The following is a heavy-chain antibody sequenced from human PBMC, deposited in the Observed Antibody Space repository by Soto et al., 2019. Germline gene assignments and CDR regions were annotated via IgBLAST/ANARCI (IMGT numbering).Heavy chain of an antibody. Sequence: QVQLVQSGAEVKKPGSSVKVSCNASGGTFSSYAISWVLQAPEQGLEWMGGIIPIFGTANYAQKFQGRVTITADESTSTAYMELSSLRSEDTAVYYCARMYDSSGNWGQGTLVTVSS. CDR2: IIPIFGTA. V-gene: IGHV1-69*12. J-gene: IGHJ4*02. CDR3: ARMYDSSGN. D-gene: IGHD3-22*01. CDR1: GGTFSSYA.